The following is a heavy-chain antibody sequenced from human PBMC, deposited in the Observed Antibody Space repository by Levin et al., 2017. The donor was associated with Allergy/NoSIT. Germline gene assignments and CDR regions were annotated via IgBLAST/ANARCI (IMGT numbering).Heavy chain of an antibody. Sequence: SVKVSCKTSGGTVSTYSFNWVRQATGQGLEWMGGIIPIFGTPKYAQKFQGRVTITADESTSTVYMELSSLRSEYTAMYYCAREGGYSRYNGGNYFDYWDQGTLVTVSS. CDR2: IIPIFGTP. CDR3: AREGGYSRYNGGNYFDY. J-gene: IGHJ4*02. V-gene: IGHV1-69*13. D-gene: IGHD5-12*01. CDR1: GGTVSTYS.